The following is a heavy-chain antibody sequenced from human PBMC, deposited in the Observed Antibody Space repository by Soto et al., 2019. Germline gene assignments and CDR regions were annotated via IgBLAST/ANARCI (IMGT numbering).Heavy chain of an antibody. CDR1: GFTFSSYG. CDR3: AKDKALYSSSSFDY. Sequence: VQLVESGGGLVKPGRSLRLSCAASGFTFSSYGMHWVRQAPGKGPEWVAVISYDGSNKYYADSVKGRFTISRDNSKNTLYLQMNSLRAEDTAVYYCAKDKALYSSSSFDYWGQGTLVTVSS. D-gene: IGHD6-6*01. J-gene: IGHJ4*02. CDR2: ISYDGSNK. V-gene: IGHV3-30*18.